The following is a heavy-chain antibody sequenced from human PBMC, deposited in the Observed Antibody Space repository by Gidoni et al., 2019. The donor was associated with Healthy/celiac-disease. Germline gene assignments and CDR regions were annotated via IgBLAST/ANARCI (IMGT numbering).Heavy chain of an antibody. CDR2: IYPGDSDT. J-gene: IGHJ5*02. CDR3: ARTGGSGSYYNGHYWFDP. D-gene: IGHD3-10*01. CDR1: GYSFTSYW. Sequence: EVQLVQSGAEVKKPGESLQISCKGSGYSFTSYWIGWVRQMPGKGLEWMGIIYPGDSDTRYSPSFQGQVTISADKSISTAYLQWSSLKASDTAMYYCARTGGSGSYYNGHYWFDPWGQGTLVTVSS. V-gene: IGHV5-51*01.